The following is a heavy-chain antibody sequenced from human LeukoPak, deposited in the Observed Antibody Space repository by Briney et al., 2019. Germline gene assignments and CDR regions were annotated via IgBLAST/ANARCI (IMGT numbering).Heavy chain of an antibody. V-gene: IGHV3-33*01. CDR3: ARDPPRGEYYLDY. CDR2: IWYDGSNK. CDR1: GFTFSSYG. J-gene: IGHJ4*02. Sequence: PGGSLRLSCAASGFTFSSYGMHWVRQAPGKGLEWVAVIWYDGSNKYYADSVKGRFTISRDNSKNTLYLQMNSLRAEDTAVYYCARDPPRGEYYLDYWGQGTLVTVSS. D-gene: IGHD3-16*01.